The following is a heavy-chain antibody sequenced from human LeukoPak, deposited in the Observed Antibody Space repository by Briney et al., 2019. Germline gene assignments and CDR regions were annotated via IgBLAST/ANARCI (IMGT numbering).Heavy chain of an antibody. Sequence: GGSLRLSCAASGFTFSSYIMNWVRQAPGKGLEWVSSISSSSNHIYYADSIKGRFTISRDNAKNSLFLQMNTLRAEDTAVYYCARGGRVAMDVWGKGTTVTISS. V-gene: IGHV3-21*04. J-gene: IGHJ6*03. CDR2: ISSSSNHI. CDR1: GFTFSSYI. CDR3: ARGGRVAMDV.